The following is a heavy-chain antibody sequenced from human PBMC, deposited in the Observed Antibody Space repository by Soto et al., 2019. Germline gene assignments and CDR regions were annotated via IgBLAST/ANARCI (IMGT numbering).Heavy chain of an antibody. CDR2: IKSKTDGGTT. J-gene: IGHJ6*02. D-gene: IGHD2-2*01. CDR3: TTCWGSTSFPHYYYGMDV. Sequence: LRLSCAASGFTFSNAWMSWVRQAPGKGLEWVGRIKSKTDGGTTDYAAPVKGRFTISRDDSKNTLYLQMNSLKTEDTAVYYCTTCWGSTSFPHYYYGMDVWGQGTTVTVSS. CDR1: GFTFSNAW. V-gene: IGHV3-15*01.